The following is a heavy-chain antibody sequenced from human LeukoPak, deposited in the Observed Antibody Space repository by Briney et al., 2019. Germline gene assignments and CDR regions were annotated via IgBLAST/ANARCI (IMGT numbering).Heavy chain of an antibody. CDR3: AGGYYDY. D-gene: IGHD2-15*01. CDR1: GFSFSDYW. J-gene: IGHJ4*02. CDR2: IYSGGST. Sequence: GGSLRLSCTTSGFSFSDYWMNWVRQAPGKGLEWVSVIYSGGSTYYADSVKGRFTISRDNSKNTLYLQMNSLRAEDTAVYYCAGGYYDYWGQGTLVTVSS. V-gene: IGHV3-66*01.